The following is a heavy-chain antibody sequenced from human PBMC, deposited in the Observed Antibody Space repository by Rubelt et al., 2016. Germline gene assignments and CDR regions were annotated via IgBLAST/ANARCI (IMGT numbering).Heavy chain of an antibody. Sequence: GGGLVKPGGSLRLSCAASGFTFNSYWMHWVRQAPGKGLVWVSRIKSDERSTSYTDSVKGRFTISRDNAKNTLYLNMNNVRAEDTAVYYCARDPRIAVSGTGYYDNWGQGTLVTVSS. V-gene: IGHV3-74*01. J-gene: IGHJ4*02. CDR3: ARDPRIAVSGTGYYDN. D-gene: IGHD6-19*01. CDR1: GFTFNSYW. CDR2: IKSDERST.